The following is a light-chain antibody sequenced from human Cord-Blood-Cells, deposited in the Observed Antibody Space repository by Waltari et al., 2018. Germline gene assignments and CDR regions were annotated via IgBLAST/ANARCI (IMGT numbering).Light chain of an antibody. V-gene: IGLV3-19*01. Sequence: SSALTQDPPLPVAFGHTVRTTTQGVSPRRPYPSWYQQKPGQAPVLVIYGKNNRPSGIPDRFSGSSSGNTASLTITGAQAEDEADYYCNSRDSSGNQVFGTGTKVTVL. CDR2: GKN. J-gene: IGLJ1*01. CDR3: NSRDSSGNQV. CDR1: SPRRPY.